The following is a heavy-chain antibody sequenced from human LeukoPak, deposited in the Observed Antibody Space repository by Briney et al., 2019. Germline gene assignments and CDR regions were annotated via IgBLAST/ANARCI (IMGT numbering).Heavy chain of an antibody. Sequence: ASVKVSCKASGYTFTSYAMNWVRQAPGQGLEWMGWINTSTGNPTYAQGFTGRFVFSLDTSVSTAYLQISSLKAEDTAVYYCASGLEQQLVLYDAFDIWGQGTMVTVSS. CDR2: INTSTGNP. V-gene: IGHV7-4-1*02. CDR1: GYTFTSYA. D-gene: IGHD6-13*01. J-gene: IGHJ3*02. CDR3: ASGLEQQLVLYDAFDI.